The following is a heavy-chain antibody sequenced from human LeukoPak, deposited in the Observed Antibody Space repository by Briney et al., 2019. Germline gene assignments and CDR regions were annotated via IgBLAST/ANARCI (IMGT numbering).Heavy chain of an antibody. Sequence: GGSLRLSCAASGITVSSNYMSWVRQAPGKGLECVSLISGGGSTYHADSVKGRFTISRDNSKHTLYLQMNSLRAEDTAVYYCAKGGYCSGGSCHTPADWFDPWGQGTLVTVSS. J-gene: IGHJ5*02. V-gene: IGHV3-53*01. CDR3: AKGGYCSGGSCHTPADWFDP. CDR2: ISGGGST. CDR1: GITVSSNY. D-gene: IGHD2-15*01.